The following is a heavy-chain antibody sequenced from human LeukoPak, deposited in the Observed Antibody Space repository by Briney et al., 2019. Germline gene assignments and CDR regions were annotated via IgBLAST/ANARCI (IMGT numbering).Heavy chain of an antibody. D-gene: IGHD5-18*01. CDR1: GGSVSSSSYY. CDR2: IYYSGTT. V-gene: IGHV4-39*01. CDR3: ARHSQYSYGLLYLFDF. Sequence: SETRSLTCTLSGGSVSSSSYYWGWLRQPPGKGLEWIGSIYYSGTTYYNPSIKSRVTIAVDTSKNQFSLKLRSVTAADTAVYYCARHSQYSYGLLYLFDFWGQGTLVTVSS. J-gene: IGHJ4*02.